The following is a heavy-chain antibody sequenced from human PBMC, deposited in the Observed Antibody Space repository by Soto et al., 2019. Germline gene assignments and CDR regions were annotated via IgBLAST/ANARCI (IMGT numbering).Heavy chain of an antibody. Sequence: QVQLVESGGGVVQPGRSLRLSCAASGFTFSSYAMHWVRQAPGKGLEWVAVISYDGSNKYYADSVKGRFTISRDNSKNTLYLQMNSLRAEDTAVYYCARGYSGYVDVWAFDYWGQGTLVTVSS. D-gene: IGHD5-12*01. CDR1: GFTFSSYA. CDR2: ISYDGSNK. V-gene: IGHV3-30-3*01. CDR3: ARGYSGYVDVWAFDY. J-gene: IGHJ4*02.